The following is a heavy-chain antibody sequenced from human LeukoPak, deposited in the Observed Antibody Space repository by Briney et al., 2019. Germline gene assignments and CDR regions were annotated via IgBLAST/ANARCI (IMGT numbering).Heavy chain of an antibody. D-gene: IGHD3-22*01. J-gene: IGHJ3*02. CDR2: IYYSGSA. V-gene: IGHV4-39*01. CDR3: ATPPQYYYDSRTLTFDI. Sequence: PSETLSLTCTVSGGSISSSSYYWGWIRQPPGKGLEWIGSIYYSGSAYYNPSLKSRVTISVDTSKNQFSLKLSSVTAADTAVYYCATPPQYYYDSRTLTFDIWGQGTMVTVSS. CDR1: GGSISSSSYY.